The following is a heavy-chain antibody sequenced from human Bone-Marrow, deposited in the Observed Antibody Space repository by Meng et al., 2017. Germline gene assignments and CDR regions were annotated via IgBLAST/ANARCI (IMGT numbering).Heavy chain of an antibody. Sequence: VQLPESGPGLVKPSQTLSLTCTVSGGSISRGGYYWSWIRQHPGKGLEWIGDVYYSGTTDYKPSLKSRVTISADTSKNQFSLKLSAVTAADTAVYYCASTYYYDSTGPNWFGPWGQGTLVTVSS. CDR2: VYYSGTT. CDR1: GGSISRGGYY. V-gene: IGHV4-31*03. CDR3: ASTYYYDSTGPNWFGP. J-gene: IGHJ5*02. D-gene: IGHD3-22*01.